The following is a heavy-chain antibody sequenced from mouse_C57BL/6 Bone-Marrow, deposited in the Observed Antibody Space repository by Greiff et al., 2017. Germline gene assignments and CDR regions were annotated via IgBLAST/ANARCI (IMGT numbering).Heavy chain of an antibody. CDR2: IYPRSGTT. J-gene: IGHJ1*03. D-gene: IGHD3-3*01. V-gene: IGHV1-81*01. CDR3: ARIGGRRAGNWYFDV. Sequence: QVQLQQSGAELAGPGASVKLSCKASGYTFTSYGISWVKQRTGQGLEWIGEIYPRSGTTYYNEKIKGKGTLTADKSSSKAYMELRRLTSEDSAVYLCARIGGRRAGNWYFDVWGTGTTVTVSS. CDR1: GYTFTSYG.